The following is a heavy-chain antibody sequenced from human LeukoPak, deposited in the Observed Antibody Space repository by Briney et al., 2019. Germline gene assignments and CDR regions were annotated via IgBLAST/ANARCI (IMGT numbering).Heavy chain of an antibody. D-gene: IGHD3-22*01. V-gene: IGHV3-15*01. CDR3: TTDRLYYYDSSGYYYADY. J-gene: IGHJ4*02. Sequence: GGSLRLSCTASGFNFNNAWMSWVRQAPGRGLEWVGRIKSAADGGTTDYLAPVKGRFTISRDDSKNTLYLQMNSLKTEDTAVYYCTTDRLYYYDSSGYYYADYWGQGTLVTVSS. CDR1: GFNFNNAW. CDR2: IKSAADGGTT.